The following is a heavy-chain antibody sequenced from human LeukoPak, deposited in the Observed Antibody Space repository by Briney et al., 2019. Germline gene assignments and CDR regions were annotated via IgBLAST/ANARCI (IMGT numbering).Heavy chain of an antibody. CDR3: ARSAYYGSGSYPDY. D-gene: IGHD3-10*01. CDR1: GYTFSSYD. Sequence: ASVMVSCKASGYTFSSYDINWVRQATGQGLEWMGWMNPNSGNTGYAQKFQGRVTMTRNTSISTAYMELSSLRSEDTAVYYCARSAYYGSGSYPDYWGQGTLVTVSS. V-gene: IGHV1-8*01. CDR2: MNPNSGNT. J-gene: IGHJ4*02.